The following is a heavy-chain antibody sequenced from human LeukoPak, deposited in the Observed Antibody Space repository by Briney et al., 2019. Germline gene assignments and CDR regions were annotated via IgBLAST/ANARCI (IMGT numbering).Heavy chain of an antibody. CDR3: ARDQYYGSGSYYNGGDY. J-gene: IGHJ4*02. Sequence: SVKVSCKASGGTFTSYAISWVRQAPGQGLEWKGGIIPIFGTANYAQKFQGRVTITADKSTSTAYMELSSLRSEDTAVYYCARDQYYGSGSYYNGGDYWGQGTLVTVSS. CDR2: IIPIFGTA. CDR1: GGTFTSYA. D-gene: IGHD3-10*01. V-gene: IGHV1-69*06.